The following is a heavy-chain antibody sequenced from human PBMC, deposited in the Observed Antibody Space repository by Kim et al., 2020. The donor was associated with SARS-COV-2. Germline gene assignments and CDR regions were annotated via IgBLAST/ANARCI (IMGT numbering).Heavy chain of an antibody. CDR1: GFPFSSYW. D-gene: IGHD2-21*02. CDR2: IKQDGSGK. V-gene: IGHV3-7*03. CDR3: ARGAYCGSDCYYYFDY. J-gene: IGHJ4*02. Sequence: GGSLRLSCAASGFPFSSYWMTWVRQAPGKGLEWVANIKQDGSGKYYVGSVKGRFTMSRDNAKNSLYLQMNSLRAEDTAVYYCARGAYCGSDCYYYFDYWGQGTLVTVSS.